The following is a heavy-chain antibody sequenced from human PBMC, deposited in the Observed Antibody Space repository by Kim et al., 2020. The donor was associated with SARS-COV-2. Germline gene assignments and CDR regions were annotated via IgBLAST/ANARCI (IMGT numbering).Heavy chain of an antibody. V-gene: IGHV7-4-1*02. CDR2: INTNTGNP. D-gene: IGHD3-22*01. J-gene: IGHJ4*02. CDR1: GYTFTSYA. Sequence: ASVKVSCKASGYTFTSYAMNWVRQAPGQGLEWMGWINTNTGNPTYAQGFTGRFVFSLDTSVSTAYLQISSLKAEDTAVYYCARERWGYYYDSSGYSPLLGYWGQGTLVTVSS. CDR3: ARERWGYYYDSSGYSPLLGY.